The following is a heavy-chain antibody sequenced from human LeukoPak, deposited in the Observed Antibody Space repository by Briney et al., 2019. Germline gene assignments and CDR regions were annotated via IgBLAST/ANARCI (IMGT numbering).Heavy chain of an antibody. Sequence: ASVKVSCKASGYTFTSYDINWVRQATGQGLEWMGWMNPNSGNTGYAQKFQGRVTMTRNTSTSTAYMELRSLRSDDTAVYYCARCTGGRDPSFDYWGQGTLVTVSS. CDR3: ARCTGGRDPSFDY. D-gene: IGHD2-8*02. CDR1: GYTFTSYD. J-gene: IGHJ4*02. CDR2: MNPNSGNT. V-gene: IGHV1-8*01.